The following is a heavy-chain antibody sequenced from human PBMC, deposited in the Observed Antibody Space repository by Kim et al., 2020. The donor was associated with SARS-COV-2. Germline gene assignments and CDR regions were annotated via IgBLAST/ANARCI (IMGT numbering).Heavy chain of an antibody. CDR1: GGSFSGYY. CDR3: ARAVKRWQLVFWYFDL. V-gene: IGHV4-34*01. J-gene: IGHJ2*01. Sequence: SETLSLTCAVYGGSFSGYYWSWIRQPPGKGLEWIGEINHSGSTNYNPSLKSRVTISVDTSKNQFSLKLSSVTAADTAVYYCARAVKRWQLVFWYFDLWGRGTLVTVSS. D-gene: IGHD6-6*01. CDR2: INHSGST.